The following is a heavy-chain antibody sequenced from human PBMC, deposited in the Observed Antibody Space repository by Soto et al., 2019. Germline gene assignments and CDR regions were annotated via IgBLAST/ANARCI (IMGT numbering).Heavy chain of an antibody. V-gene: IGHV1-69*12. J-gene: IGHJ6*02. D-gene: IGHD4-17*01. Sequence: QVQLVQSGAEVKKPGSSVKVSCKASGGTFSSYAISWVRQAPGQGLEWMGGIIPIFGTANYAQKFQGRVTLTADESTSTAYMELSRLRSEDTAVYYCARDHGDYDRYYYYGMDVWGQGTTVTVSS. CDR2: IIPIFGTA. CDR1: GGTFSSYA. CDR3: ARDHGDYDRYYYYGMDV.